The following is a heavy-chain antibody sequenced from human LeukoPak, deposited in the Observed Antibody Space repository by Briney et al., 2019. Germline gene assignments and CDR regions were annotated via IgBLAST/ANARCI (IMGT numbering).Heavy chain of an antibody. Sequence: SETLSLTCTVSGGSISSYYWSWIRQPAGKGLEWIGRIYTSGSTNYNPSLKSRVTMSVDTSKNQFFLKLSSVTAADTAVYYCASGYYYDSSGYYYADAFDIWGQGTMVTVSS. CDR3: ASGYYYDSSGYYYADAFDI. J-gene: IGHJ3*02. CDR2: IYTSGST. D-gene: IGHD3-22*01. CDR1: GGSISSYY. V-gene: IGHV4-4*07.